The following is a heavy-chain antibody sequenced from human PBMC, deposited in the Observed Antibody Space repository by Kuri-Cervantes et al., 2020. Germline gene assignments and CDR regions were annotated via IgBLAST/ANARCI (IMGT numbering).Heavy chain of an antibody. Sequence: ASVKVSCKASGYTFTSHHINWVRQATGQGLEWMGWMNPKSGNTGYVQKFQGRITMTRNTSISTAYMELSSLRSEDTAVYYCARGLYGDYYYYYYMDVWGKGTTVTVSS. CDR2: MNPKSGNT. CDR1: GYTFTSHH. CDR3: ARGLYGDYYYYYYMDV. J-gene: IGHJ6*03. V-gene: IGHV1-8*02. D-gene: IGHD4-17*01.